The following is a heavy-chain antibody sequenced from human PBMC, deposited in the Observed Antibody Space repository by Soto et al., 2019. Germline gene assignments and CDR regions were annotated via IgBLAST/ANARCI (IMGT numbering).Heavy chain of an antibody. V-gene: IGHV3-23*01. CDR1: GFTFSNYA. CDR3: AKGSGNYYGSGTYPEFDY. J-gene: IGHJ4*02. CDR2: ISGSGGGT. Sequence: GGSLRLSCAASGFTFSNYALTWVRRAPGKGLEWVSTISGSGGGTYYADSVKGRFTISRDISKHTLYLQMSTLRAEDTAVYYCAKGSGNYYGSGTYPEFDYWGQGTLVTVSS. D-gene: IGHD3-10*01.